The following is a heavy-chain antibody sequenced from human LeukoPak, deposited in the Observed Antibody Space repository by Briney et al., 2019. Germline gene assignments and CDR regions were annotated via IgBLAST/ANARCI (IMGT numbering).Heavy chain of an antibody. CDR2: IYPGDSDT. D-gene: IGHD5-18*01. J-gene: IGHJ4*02. Sequence: GESLKISCKGSGYIFTNYWIGWVRQMPGKGLEWMGIIYPGDSDTRYSPSFQGQVTISADKSISTAYLQWSSQKASDTAMYYCARLGTGDTSMVTPLHYWGQGTLVTVSS. CDR3: ARLGTGDTSMVTPLHY. CDR1: GYIFTNYW. V-gene: IGHV5-51*01.